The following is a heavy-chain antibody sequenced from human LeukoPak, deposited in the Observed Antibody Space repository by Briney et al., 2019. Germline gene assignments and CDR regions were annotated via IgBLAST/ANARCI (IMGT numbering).Heavy chain of an antibody. CDR3: AKGRCSSTSCANWFDP. CDR1: GFTFSSYG. CDR2: ISGSGGST. D-gene: IGHD2-2*01. J-gene: IGHJ5*02. V-gene: IGHV3-23*01. Sequence: GGSLRLSCAASGFTFSSYGMHWVRQAPGKGLEWVSAISGSGGSTYYADSVKGRFTISRDNSKNTPYLQMNSLRAEDTAVYYCAKGRCSSTSCANWFDPWGQGTLVTVSS.